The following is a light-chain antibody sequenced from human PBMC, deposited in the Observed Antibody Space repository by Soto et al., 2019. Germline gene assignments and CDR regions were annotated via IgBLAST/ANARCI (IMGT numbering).Light chain of an antibody. Sequence: EILLTQSPATLSVSPGEGATLSCRASQSVSKSLAWYQQKPGQAPRLLIYGASTRATGIPNRFTGSGSGTDFTLSISSLQSDDFALYYCHQYANWPPGYTFGQGTKLEIK. J-gene: IGKJ2*01. CDR2: GAS. CDR1: QSVSKS. CDR3: HQYANWPPGYT. V-gene: IGKV3-15*01.